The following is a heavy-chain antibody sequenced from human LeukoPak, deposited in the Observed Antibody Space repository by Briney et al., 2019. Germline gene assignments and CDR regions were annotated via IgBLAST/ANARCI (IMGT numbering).Heavy chain of an antibody. CDR3: AKCLSSGGSCYHGFDY. CDR2: ISYDGSNK. Sequence: GGSLRLSCAASGFTFSSYGMHWVRQAPGKGLEWVAVISYDGSNKYYADSVKGRFTISRDNSKKTLYLQMNSLRAEDTAVYYCAKCLSSGGSCYHGFDYWGQGTLVTVSS. J-gene: IGHJ4*02. D-gene: IGHD2-15*01. V-gene: IGHV3-30*18. CDR1: GFTFSSYG.